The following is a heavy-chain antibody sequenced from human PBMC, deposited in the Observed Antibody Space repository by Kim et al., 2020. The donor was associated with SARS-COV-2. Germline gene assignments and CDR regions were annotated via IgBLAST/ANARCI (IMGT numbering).Heavy chain of an antibody. J-gene: IGHJ4*02. V-gene: IGHV1-2*05. CDR2: INPDSGVT. CDR3: ARGNTETIDY. CDR1: EYTFTTRY. Sequence: SVKVYCKTSEYTFTTRYLHWVRQAPGHGLEWMGRINPDSGVTDYAQRFQGRVTMTRDKSISTVYMELSSLRSDDTVVYYCARGNTETIDYWGQGTLVTVSS.